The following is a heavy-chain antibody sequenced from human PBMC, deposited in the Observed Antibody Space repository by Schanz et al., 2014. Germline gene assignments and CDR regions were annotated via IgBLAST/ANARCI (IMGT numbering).Heavy chain of an antibody. D-gene: IGHD5-12*01. Sequence: QVQLVESGGGVVQPGRSLRLSCEASEFTFSSYAMHWVRQAPGKGLEWVALISNDGSIKYYADSVEGRFTISRDNSRNTLYLQMNSLRTEDTAVYYCASPSGYSDYGTYFDFWGQGTLVTVSS. J-gene: IGHJ4*02. CDR3: ASPSGYSDYGTYFDF. V-gene: IGHV3-30-3*01. CDR2: ISNDGSIK. CDR1: EFTFSSYA.